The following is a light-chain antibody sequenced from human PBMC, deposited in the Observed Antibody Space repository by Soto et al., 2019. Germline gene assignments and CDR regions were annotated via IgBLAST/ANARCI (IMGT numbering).Light chain of an antibody. V-gene: IGKV1-39*01. Sequence: DIQMTQSPYSLSAAVGDRVTITCRASQNINTYLNWYQQKPGKAPKLLIFDAASLQSGVPSRFSGSGSRTEFTLIITSLQPEDFATYYCQQTSSAPFTFGPGTKVDIK. CDR1: QNINTY. J-gene: IGKJ3*01. CDR3: QQTSSAPFT. CDR2: DAA.